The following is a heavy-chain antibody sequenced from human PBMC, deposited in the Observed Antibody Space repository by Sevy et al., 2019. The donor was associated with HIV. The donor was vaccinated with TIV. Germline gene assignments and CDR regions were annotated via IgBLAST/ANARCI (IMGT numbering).Heavy chain of an antibody. V-gene: IGHV3-33*01. J-gene: IGHJ6*02. CDR2: IWYDGSRK. CDR3: ATAPTHKGMVV. Sequence: GGSLRLSCAASGFTFSRYGMHWVRQAPGKGLEWVAVIWYDGSRKYYADSVQGRFTISRDNSKNTLYLQMNSLRAEDTAVYYCATAPTHKGMVVWGQGTTVTVSS. CDR1: GFTFSRYG. D-gene: IGHD4-4*01.